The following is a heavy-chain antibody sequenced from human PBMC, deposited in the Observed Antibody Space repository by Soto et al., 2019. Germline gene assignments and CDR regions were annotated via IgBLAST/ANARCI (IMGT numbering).Heavy chain of an antibody. J-gene: IGHJ6*02. V-gene: IGHV1-18*01. CDR1: GYTFTSYG. D-gene: IGHD3-3*01. CDR3: ARDVGTYYDFWSGYYPHYGMDV. CDR2: ISAYNGNT. Sequence: QVQLVQSGAEVKKPGASVNVSCKASGYTFTSYGISWVRQAPGQGLEWMGWISAYNGNTNYAQKLQGRVTMTTDTSTSTAYMELRSLRSDDTAVYSCARDVGTYYDFWSGYYPHYGMDVWGQGTTVTVSS.